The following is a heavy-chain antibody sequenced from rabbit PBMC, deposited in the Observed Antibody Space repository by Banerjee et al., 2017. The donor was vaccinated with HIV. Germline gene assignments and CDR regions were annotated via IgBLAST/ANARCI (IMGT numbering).Heavy chain of an antibody. CDR3: ARDLAGVIGWNFNL. J-gene: IGHJ4*01. D-gene: IGHD4-1*01. CDR1: GFSFSSGYD. CDR2: IYSSSGST. Sequence: QSLEESGGDLVKPGASLTLTCKASGFSFSSGYDMCWVRQAPGKGLEWIGCIYSSSGSTDYATWVNGRFTISLDNAQKTVFLQMTSLTAADTATYFCARDLAGVIGWNFNLWGPGTLVTVS. V-gene: IGHV1S40*01.